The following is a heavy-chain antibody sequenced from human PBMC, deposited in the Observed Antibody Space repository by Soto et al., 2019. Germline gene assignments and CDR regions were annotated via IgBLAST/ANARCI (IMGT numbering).Heavy chain of an antibody. CDR2: IYYSGST. CDR1: GGSISSGDYY. Sequence: SETLSLTCTVSGGSISSGDYYWSWIRQPPGKGLEWIGYIYYSGSTYYNPSLKSRVTISVDTSKNQFSLKLSSVTAADTAVYYCARDVRVGAHYFAYWGQGTLVTVSS. CDR3: ARDVRVGAHYFAY. V-gene: IGHV4-30-4*01. D-gene: IGHD1-26*01. J-gene: IGHJ4*02.